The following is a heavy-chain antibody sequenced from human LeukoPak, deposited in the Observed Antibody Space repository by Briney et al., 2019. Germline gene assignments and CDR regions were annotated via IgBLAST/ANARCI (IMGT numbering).Heavy chain of an antibody. CDR3: ARATPGWWELQR. CDR2: ISVGGSST. V-gene: IGHV3-74*01. CDR1: GFTFSSHW. J-gene: IGHJ4*02. Sequence: PGGSQPLFCAASGFTFSSHWMHWVRQAPGKGLVWVSRISVGGSSTSYADSVKGRFTISRDNDKNTLFLQMNSLRAEDTAVYYCARATPGWWELQRWGRGTRDTVSS. D-gene: IGHD1-26*01.